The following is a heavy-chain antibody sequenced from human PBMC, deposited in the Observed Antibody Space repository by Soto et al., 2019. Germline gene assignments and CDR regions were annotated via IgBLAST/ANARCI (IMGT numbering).Heavy chain of an antibody. J-gene: IGHJ4*02. V-gene: IGHV4-34*01. CDR2: INHSGST. Sequence: QVQLQQWGAGLLKPSETLSLTCAVYGGSFSGYYWSWLRQPPGKGLEWIGEINHSGSTNYNPSLKSRVTISVDTSKNQFSLKLSSVTAADTAVYYGARKPKSSHFDYWGQGTLVTVSS. D-gene: IGHD1-26*01. CDR1: GGSFSGYY. CDR3: ARKPKSSHFDY.